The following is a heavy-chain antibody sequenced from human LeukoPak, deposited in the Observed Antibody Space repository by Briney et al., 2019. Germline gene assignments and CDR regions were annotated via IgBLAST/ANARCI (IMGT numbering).Heavy chain of an antibody. CDR3: ATTYYYDSSGYYYDNDY. J-gene: IGHJ4*02. Sequence: SETLSLTCTVSGGSISSGSYYWSWIRQPAGKGLEWIGRIYTSGSTNYNPSLKSRVTISVDTSKNQFSLKLSSVTAADTAVYYCATTYYYDSSGYYYDNDYWGQGTLVTVSP. D-gene: IGHD3-22*01. CDR2: IYTSGST. V-gene: IGHV4-61*02. CDR1: GGSISSGSYY.